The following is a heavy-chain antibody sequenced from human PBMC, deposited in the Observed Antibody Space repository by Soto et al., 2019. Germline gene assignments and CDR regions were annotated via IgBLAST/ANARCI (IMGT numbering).Heavy chain of an antibody. CDR2: IYSGGST. CDR1: GFTVSNNY. D-gene: IGHD6-13*01. J-gene: IGHJ5*02. V-gene: IGHV3-53*01. Sequence: GGSLRLSCAASGFTVSNNYMTWVRQAPGKGLEWVSVIYSGGSTYYADSVKGRFTISRDNSKNTLYLQMNSLRAEDTAVYYCARGPLYGSSWPYWFDPWGQGTLVTVSS. CDR3: ARGPLYGSSWPYWFDP.